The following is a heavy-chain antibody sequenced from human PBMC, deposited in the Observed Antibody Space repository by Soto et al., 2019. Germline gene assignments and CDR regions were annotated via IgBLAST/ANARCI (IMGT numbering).Heavy chain of an antibody. V-gene: IGHV4-39*01. D-gene: IGHD3-9*01. CDR2: IEESGKT. CDR3: AGIPPIASFHYANGFYDILRPF. CDR1: GYSISSGAYY. J-gene: IGHJ4*02. Sequence: PSETLSLTCSVSGYSISSGAYYWVWIRQAPGKGLGWIGNIEESGKTSYNPSLKSRLTISVDTSMTQFSLKLTSVTAADAAVYYCAGIPPIASFHYANGFYDILRPFWGQGTLVTVSS.